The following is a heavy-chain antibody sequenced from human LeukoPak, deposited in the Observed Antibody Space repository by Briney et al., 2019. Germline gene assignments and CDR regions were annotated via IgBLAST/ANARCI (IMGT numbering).Heavy chain of an antibody. V-gene: IGHV4-4*07. CDR1: GGSIGDYY. D-gene: IGHD6-6*01. CDR3: AGTTRSSSSNWFDP. CDR2: IYTSGYT. J-gene: IGHJ5*02. Sequence: SETLSLTCTVSGGSIGDYYWSWIRQSAGKGLEWIGRIYTSGYTIYNPSLKGRVTMSIDTFKNQFSLNLNSVTAADTAVYYCAGTTRSSSSNWFDPWGQGTLVTVSS.